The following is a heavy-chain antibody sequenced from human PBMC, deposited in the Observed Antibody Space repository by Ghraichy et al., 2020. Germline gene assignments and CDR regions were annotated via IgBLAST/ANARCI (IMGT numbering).Heavy chain of an antibody. D-gene: IGHD3-10*01. CDR2: IYWSGTK. Sequence: SETLSLTCTVSGHSVTNPDYYWAWIRQSPGRGLEWIATIYWSGTKLYNPSLERRVSIAVDMSKNQFSLRMRSVTAADTAVYFCARQHLLWFGEADYSFYGMDVWGQGTTVTVS. CDR1: GHSVTNPDYY. CDR3: ARQHLLWFGEADYSFYGMDV. V-gene: IGHV4-39*01. J-gene: IGHJ6*02.